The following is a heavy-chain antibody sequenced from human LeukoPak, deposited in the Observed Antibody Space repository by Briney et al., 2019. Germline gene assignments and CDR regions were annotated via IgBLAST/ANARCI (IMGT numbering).Heavy chain of an antibody. J-gene: IGHJ3*02. CDR1: GGSISSYY. CDR2: IYYSGST. D-gene: IGHD3-10*01. Sequence: SETLSLTCTVSGGSISSYYWSWLRQPPGKGLEWIGYIYYSGSTKYNPSLKSRVTISVDTSKNQFSLRLSFVTAADTAVYYCARRARSDAFDIWGQGTMVTVSS. V-gene: IGHV4-59*08. CDR3: ARRARSDAFDI.